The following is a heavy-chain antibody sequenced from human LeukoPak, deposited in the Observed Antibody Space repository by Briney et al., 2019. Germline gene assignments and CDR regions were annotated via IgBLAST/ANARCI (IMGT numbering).Heavy chain of an antibody. CDR3: ARVQSDSDAFDI. CDR1: GFAFSSYA. J-gene: IGHJ3*02. Sequence: GGSLRLSCAASGFAFSSYAMHWVRQAPGKGLEWVAAISTDGSNKYYADSVKGRFTFSRDNSKNTLYLQMNSLRVEDTATYFCARVQSDSDAFDIWGQGTMVTVSS. CDR2: ISTDGSNK. D-gene: IGHD3-22*01. V-gene: IGHV3-30-3*01.